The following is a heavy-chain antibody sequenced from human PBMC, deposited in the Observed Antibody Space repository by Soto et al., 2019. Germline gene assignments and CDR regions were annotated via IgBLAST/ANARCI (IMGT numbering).Heavy chain of an antibody. Sequence: VASVKVSCKASGGTFSSYAISWVRQAPGQGLEWMGGIIPIFGTANYAQKFQGRVTITADESTSTAYMELSSLRSEDTAVYYCARDSSGYLATFDYWGQGTLVTVSS. V-gene: IGHV1-69*13. CDR3: ARDSSGYLATFDY. J-gene: IGHJ4*02. D-gene: IGHD3-22*01. CDR2: IIPIFGTA. CDR1: GGTFSSYA.